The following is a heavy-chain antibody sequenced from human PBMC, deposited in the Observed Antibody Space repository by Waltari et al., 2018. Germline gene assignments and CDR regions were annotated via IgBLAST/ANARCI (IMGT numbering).Heavy chain of an antibody. CDR1: GFTFSSYS. CDR3: ATIAAAFDY. V-gene: IGHV3-48*01. CDR2: ISSSSTI. J-gene: IGHJ4*02. Sequence: EVQLVESGGGLVQPGGSLRLSCAASGFTFSSYSMNWVRQAPGKGLEWVSYISSSSTIYYADSVKGRFTISRDNAKNSLYLQMNSLRAEDTAVYYCATIAAAFDYWGQGTLVTVSS. D-gene: IGHD6-13*01.